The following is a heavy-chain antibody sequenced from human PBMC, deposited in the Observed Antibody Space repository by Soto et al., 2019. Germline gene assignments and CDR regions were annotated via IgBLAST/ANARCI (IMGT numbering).Heavy chain of an antibody. CDR2: INHSGST. V-gene: IGHV4-34*01. Sequence: SETLSLTCAVYGGSFSGYYWSWIRQPPGKGLEWIGEINHSGSTNYNPSLKSRVTISVDTSKNQFSLKLSSVTAADTAVHYCALSGYYSRKFDYWGQGTLVTVSS. CDR3: ALSGYYSRKFDY. J-gene: IGHJ4*02. D-gene: IGHD3-22*01. CDR1: GGSFSGYY.